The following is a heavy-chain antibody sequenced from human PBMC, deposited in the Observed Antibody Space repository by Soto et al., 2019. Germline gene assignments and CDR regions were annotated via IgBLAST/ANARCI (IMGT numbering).Heavy chain of an antibody. D-gene: IGHD2-15*01. CDR1: GGTFSSYT. J-gene: IGHJ6*02. Sequence: QVQLVQSGAEVKKPGSSVKVSCKASGGTFSSYTISWVRQAPGQGLEWMGRIIPILGIANYAQKFQGRVTITADKSTSTAYMELSSLRSEDTAVYYCARDEGIASCRGMDVWGQGTTVTVSS. CDR3: ARDEGIASCRGMDV. V-gene: IGHV1-69*08. CDR2: IIPILGIA.